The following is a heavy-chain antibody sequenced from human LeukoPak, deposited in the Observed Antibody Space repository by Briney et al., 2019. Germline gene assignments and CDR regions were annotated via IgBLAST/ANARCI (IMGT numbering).Heavy chain of an antibody. CDR1: GFTSNTYD. J-gene: IGHJ4*02. Sequence: PGGSLRLSCAASGFTSNTYDMHWVRQAPGKGLEWVAFVRFDGTNTYYADSVKGRFTLSRDNSKNTLYLQMNSLRAEDTAVYYCTGDSDYWGQGTLVTVSS. CDR3: TGDSDY. V-gene: IGHV3-30*02. CDR2: VRFDGTNT.